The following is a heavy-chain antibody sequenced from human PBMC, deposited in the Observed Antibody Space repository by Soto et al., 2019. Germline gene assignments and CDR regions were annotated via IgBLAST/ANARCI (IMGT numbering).Heavy chain of an antibody. CDR2: MNPNSGNT. D-gene: IGHD3-22*01. Sequence: ASVNVSCKSSGYTFTSYYINWGRQATGQGLEWMGWMNPNSGNTGYAQKFQGRVTMTRNTSISTAYMELSSLRSEDTAVYYCARGLGYDSSGYYFWFDPWGQGTLVTVSS. V-gene: IGHV1-8*01. CDR3: ARGLGYDSSGYYFWFDP. J-gene: IGHJ5*02. CDR1: GYTFTSYY.